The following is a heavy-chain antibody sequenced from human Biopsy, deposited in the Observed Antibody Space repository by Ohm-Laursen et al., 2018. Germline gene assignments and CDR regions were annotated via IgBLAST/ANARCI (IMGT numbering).Heavy chain of an antibody. Sequence: ASVKASCKASRYTFTGDNVQWVRQAPRQGLGWMGWIYATTGDTNYAQKFQGRVTMTRDTSISTVYVDLSSLKSDDTAVYYCTGGGYYYYSLAYSYWFDPWGQGTLVTVSS. CDR1: RYTFTGDN. J-gene: IGHJ5*02. CDR2: IYATTGDT. D-gene: IGHD3-22*01. CDR3: TGGGYYYYSLAYSYWFDP. V-gene: IGHV1-2*02.